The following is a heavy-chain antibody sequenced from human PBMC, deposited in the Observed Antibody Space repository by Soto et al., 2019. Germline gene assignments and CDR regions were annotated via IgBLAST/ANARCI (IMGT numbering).Heavy chain of an antibody. D-gene: IGHD5-12*01. CDR3: SRVLGDGYKYGPSDY. V-gene: IGHV3-49*04. CDR1: GVKTGGYA. Sequence: PGGSLRRSWTTSGVKTGGYALNWVRQAPGKGLGWVGFMRSKVYGGATEFAASVEGRFRMSRDDFRGIAYLEMNSLKTEDTGGYYCSRVLGDGYKYGPSDYWGQGTLVPVSP. J-gene: IGHJ4*02. CDR2: MRSKVYGGAT.